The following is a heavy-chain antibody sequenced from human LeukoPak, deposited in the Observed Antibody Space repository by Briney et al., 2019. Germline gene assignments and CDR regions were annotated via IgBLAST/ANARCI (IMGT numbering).Heavy chain of an antibody. CDR1: GYTFTSYY. D-gene: IGHD3-22*01. Sequence: ASVKVSCKASGYTFTSYYMHWVRQAPGQGLEWMGIINPSGGSTSYAQKFQGRVTMTRDTSTSTVYTELSSLRSEDTAVYYCARDPYQRITMIVDNWFDPWGQGTLVTVSS. CDR2: INPSGGST. J-gene: IGHJ5*02. V-gene: IGHV1-46*01. CDR3: ARDPYQRITMIVDNWFDP.